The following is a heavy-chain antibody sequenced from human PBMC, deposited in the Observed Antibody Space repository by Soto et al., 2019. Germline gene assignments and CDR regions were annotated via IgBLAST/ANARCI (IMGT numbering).Heavy chain of an antibody. D-gene: IGHD5-18*01. Sequence: QVQLAQSGAELKKPGASVSCTASGFTFSDNLINWVRQVPGQGLEWMGWLNPDTGNTRYSETFQGRVTISRHPSASIAYLELSGLENEDTALYFCARDIQSVGPRANDAFDVWGQGTMITVSS. CDR2: LNPDTGNT. CDR3: ARDIQSVGPRANDAFDV. V-gene: IGHV1-3*01. CDR1: GFTFSDNL. J-gene: IGHJ3*01.